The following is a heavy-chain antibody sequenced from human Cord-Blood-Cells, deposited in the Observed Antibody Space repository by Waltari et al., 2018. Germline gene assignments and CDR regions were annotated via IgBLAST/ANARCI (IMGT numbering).Heavy chain of an antibody. CDR2: ILYDGSNK. Sequence: QVQLVESGGGVVQPGRSLRLSCAASGFTFSSHGMHWARQAPGKGLEGVAVILYDGSNKYYADSVKGRFTISRDNSKNTLYLQMNSLRAEDTAVYYCARDLGSYYFDYWGQGTLVTVSS. CDR1: GFTFSSHG. J-gene: IGHJ4*02. CDR3: ARDLGSYYFDY. D-gene: IGHD1-26*01. V-gene: IGHV3-33*01.